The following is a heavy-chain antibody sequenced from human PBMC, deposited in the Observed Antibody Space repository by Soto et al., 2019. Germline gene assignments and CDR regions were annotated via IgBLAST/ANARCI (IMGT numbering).Heavy chain of an antibody. CDR3: AKDSRSHPQGWFDP. CDR2: ISGIGDYT. CDR1: GFTFSSYA. D-gene: IGHD2-15*01. Sequence: EVQLLESGGGLVQPGESLRLSCAASGFTFSSYAMTWVRQAPGKGLEWVSSISGIGDYTYFADPVKGRFTISRDNSKNTLYLQMSSLRVEDTAIYYCAKDSRSHPQGWFDPWGQGTLVTVSS. J-gene: IGHJ5*02. V-gene: IGHV3-23*01.